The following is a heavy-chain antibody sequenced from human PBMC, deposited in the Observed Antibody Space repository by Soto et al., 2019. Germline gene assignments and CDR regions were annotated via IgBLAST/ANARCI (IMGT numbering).Heavy chain of an antibody. CDR1: GGTFSSYA. CDR2: IIPIFGTA. V-gene: IGHV1-69*13. D-gene: IGHD3-16*02. CDR3: ARGTYDYVWWSYRPNYFDY. Sequence: ASVKVSCKASGGTFSSYAISWVRQAPGQGLEWMGGIIPIFGTANYAQKFQGRVTITADESTSTAYIELSSLRSEDTAVYYCARGTYDYVWWSYRPNYFDYWGQGTLVTVSS. J-gene: IGHJ4*02.